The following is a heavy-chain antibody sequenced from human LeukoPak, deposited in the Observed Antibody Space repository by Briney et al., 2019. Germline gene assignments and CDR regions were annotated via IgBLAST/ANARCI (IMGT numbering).Heavy chain of an antibody. CDR3: ARVSSDCSSTSCYVYDAFDI. CDR1: GFTFSSYW. J-gene: IGHJ3*02. D-gene: IGHD2-2*01. CDR2: IKQDGSEK. Sequence: GGSLRLSCAASGFTFSSYWMSWVRQAPGKRLEWVANIKQDGSEKYYVDSVKGRFTISRDNAKNSLYLHVDSLRVEDTAVYYCARVSSDCSSTSCYVYDAFDIWGQGTMVTVSS. V-gene: IGHV3-7*05.